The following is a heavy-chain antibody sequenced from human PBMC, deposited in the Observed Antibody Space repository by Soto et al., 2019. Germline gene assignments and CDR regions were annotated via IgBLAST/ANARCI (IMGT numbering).Heavy chain of an antibody. Sequence: EVQMLESGGGLVQPGGSLRLSCAASGFIFNNYAMAWVRQAPGKGLEWVSVITGSGTTIYYADSVKGRFTISKDSSKNTVYLQMNSLRVDDTALYYCAKRADGSTGWQSFGAWGLGTLVTVSS. J-gene: IGHJ5*02. D-gene: IGHD6-25*01. CDR1: GFIFNNYA. CDR3: AKRADGSTGWQSFGA. CDR2: ITGSGTTI. V-gene: IGHV3-23*01.